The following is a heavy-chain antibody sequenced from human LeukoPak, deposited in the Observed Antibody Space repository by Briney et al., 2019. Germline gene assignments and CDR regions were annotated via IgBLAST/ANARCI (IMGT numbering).Heavy chain of an antibody. D-gene: IGHD2-15*01. CDR3: AKYCSGGSCLFDY. J-gene: IGHJ4*02. CDR2: ISYDGSNK. CDR1: GFTFSSYG. Sequence: GGSLRLSCAASGFTFSSYGMHWVRQAPGKGLEWVAVISYDGSNKYYADSVKGRFTISRDNSKNTLYLQMNSLRAEDAAVYYCAKYCSGGSCLFDYWGQGTLVTVSS. V-gene: IGHV3-30*18.